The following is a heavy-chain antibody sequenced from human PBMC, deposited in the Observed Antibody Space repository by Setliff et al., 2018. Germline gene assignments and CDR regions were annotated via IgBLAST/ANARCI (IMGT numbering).Heavy chain of an antibody. CDR2: IYYSGST. V-gene: IGHV4-61*10. D-gene: IGHD3-3*01. CDR3: ARLDPTYYNFWSGYYRY. J-gene: IGHJ4*02. CDR1: GYSISGGYS. Sequence: SETLSLTCTVSGYSISGGYSWSWIRQPAGKGLEWMWYIYYSGSTNYNPSLKSLVTISVETSKNQFSLKLSSVTAADTAVYYWARLDPTYYNFWSGYYRYWGQGTLVTVSS.